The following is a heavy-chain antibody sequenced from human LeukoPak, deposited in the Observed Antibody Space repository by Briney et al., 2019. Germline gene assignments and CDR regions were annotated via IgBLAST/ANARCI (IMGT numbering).Heavy chain of an antibody. V-gene: IGHV1-18*01. CDR1: GYTFTSYG. J-gene: IGHJ5*02. Sequence: ASVKVSCKASGYTFTSYGISWVRQAPGQGLEWMGWISAYNGNTNYAQKLQGRVTMTTDTSTSTAYMELRSLRSDDTAVYYCARDLEQQLVSWFDPWGQGTLVTVSS. CDR3: ARDLEQQLVSWFDP. D-gene: IGHD6-13*01. CDR2: ISAYNGNT.